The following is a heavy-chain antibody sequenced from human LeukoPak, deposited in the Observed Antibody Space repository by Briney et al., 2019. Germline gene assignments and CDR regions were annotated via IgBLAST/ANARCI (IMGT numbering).Heavy chain of an antibody. CDR3: AIDGGDSSSWF. V-gene: IGHV3-30-3*01. Sequence: GGSLRLSCAASGFTFNTYAMHWVRQAPGKGLEWVAVISYDGANKYYADSVKGRFTISRDNAKNSLYLQMNSLRAEDTAVYYCAIDGGDSSSWFWGQGTLVTVSS. D-gene: IGHD6-13*01. CDR2: ISYDGANK. CDR1: GFTFNTYA. J-gene: IGHJ4*02.